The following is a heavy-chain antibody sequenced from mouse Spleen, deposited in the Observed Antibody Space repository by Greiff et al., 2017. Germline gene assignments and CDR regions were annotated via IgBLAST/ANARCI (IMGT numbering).Heavy chain of an antibody. V-gene: IGHV1-22*01. CDR3: ARSDYDGDYAMDY. CDR1: GYTFTDYN. CDR2: INPNNGGT. Sequence: VQLQQSGPELVKPGASVKMSCKASGYTFTDYNMHWVKQSHGKSLEWIGYINPNNGGTSYNQKFKGKATLTVNKSSSTAYMELRSLTSEDSAVYYCARSDYDGDYAMDYWGQGTSVTVSS. J-gene: IGHJ4*01. D-gene: IGHD2-4*01.